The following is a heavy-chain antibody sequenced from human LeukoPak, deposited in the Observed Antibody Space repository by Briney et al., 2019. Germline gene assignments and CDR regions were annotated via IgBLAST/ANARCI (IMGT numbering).Heavy chain of an antibody. CDR2: IKQDGSEK. J-gene: IGHJ4*02. CDR3: AREDSYYYGSGSYPFVY. V-gene: IGHV3-7*01. CDR1: GFTFSSYW. D-gene: IGHD3-10*01. Sequence: GGSLRLSCAASGFTFSSYWMSWVRQAPGKGLEWVANIKQDGSEKYYVDSVKGRFTISRDNAKNSLYLQMNSLRAEDTAVYYCAREDSYYYGSGSYPFVYWGQGTLVTVSS.